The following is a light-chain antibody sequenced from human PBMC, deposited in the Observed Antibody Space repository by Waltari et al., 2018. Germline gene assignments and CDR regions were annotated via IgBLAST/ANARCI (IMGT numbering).Light chain of an antibody. CDR3: QSYDSSLSGYVV. Sequence: QSVLTQPPSVSGAPGQRVTISCTGSNSNIGAGYDVHWYQQLPGTAPKLLIYGNSNRPSGVPDRFSGSKSGTSASLAITGLQAEDEADYYCQSYDSSLSGYVVFGGGTKLTVL. CDR1: NSNIGAGYD. V-gene: IGLV1-40*01. CDR2: GNS. J-gene: IGLJ2*01.